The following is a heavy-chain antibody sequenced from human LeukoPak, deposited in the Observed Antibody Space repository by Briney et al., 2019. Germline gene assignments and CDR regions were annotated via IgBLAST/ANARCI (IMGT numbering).Heavy chain of an antibody. J-gene: IGHJ4*02. D-gene: IGHD4-17*01. Sequence: KSSETLSLTCAVYGGSFSGYYWSWIRQPPGKGLEWIGEINHSGSTNYNPSLKSRVTISVDTSKNQFSLKLSSVTAADTAVYYCARASYGDYESGYYFDYWGQGTLVTVSS. CDR3: ARASYGDYESGYYFDY. V-gene: IGHV4-34*01. CDR1: GGSFSGYY. CDR2: INHSGST.